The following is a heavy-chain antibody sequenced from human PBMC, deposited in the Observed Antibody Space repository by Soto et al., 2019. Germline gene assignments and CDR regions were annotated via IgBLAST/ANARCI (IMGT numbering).Heavy chain of an antibody. CDR3: ARAHGITIFGVAKELPAWFAP. CDR1: GFTFSSYW. J-gene: IGHJ5*02. D-gene: IGHD3-3*01. V-gene: IGHV3-7*03. Sequence: EVQLVESGGGLVQPGGSLRLSCAASGFTFSSYWMSWVRQAPGKGLEWVANIKQDGSEKYYVDSVKGRFTISRDNAKNSLYLQMNSLRAEDSAVYYCARAHGITIFGVAKELPAWFAPWGQGTLVTVSS. CDR2: IKQDGSEK.